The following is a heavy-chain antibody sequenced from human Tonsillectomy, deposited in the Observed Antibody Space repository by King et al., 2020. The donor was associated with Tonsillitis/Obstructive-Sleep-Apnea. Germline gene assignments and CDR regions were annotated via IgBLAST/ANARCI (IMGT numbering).Heavy chain of an antibody. J-gene: IGHJ6*04. CDR3: ARWYCSSTSCYVMDV. CDR2: IYKSGST. CDR1: SGTNTNYY. D-gene: IGHD2-2*01. Sequence: QLQESGPGLVKPSETLSLTCTVSSGTNTNYYWSWIRQPPGKGLEWSGYIYKSGSTGYNPSLKSRVTISVDTSKSQFSLKLSSVTAADTAVYFCARWYCSSTSCYVMDVWGKGTTVTVSS. V-gene: IGHV4-59*01.